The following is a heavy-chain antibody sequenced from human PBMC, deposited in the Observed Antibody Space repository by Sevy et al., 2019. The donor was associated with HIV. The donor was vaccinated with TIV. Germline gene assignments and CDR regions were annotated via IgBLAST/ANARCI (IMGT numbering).Heavy chain of an antibody. CDR2: MNPNRGNT. J-gene: IGHJ5*02. CDR1: GYTFTSYD. D-gene: IGHD6-19*01. V-gene: IGHV1-8*01. Sequence: ASVKVSCKASGYTFTSYDINWVRQATGQGLEWMGWMNPNRGNTGYAQKFQGRVTMTRSTSISTAYMELSSLSYEDTAVYYCARVGSGWYFDPWGQGTLVTVSS. CDR3: ARVGSGWYFDP.